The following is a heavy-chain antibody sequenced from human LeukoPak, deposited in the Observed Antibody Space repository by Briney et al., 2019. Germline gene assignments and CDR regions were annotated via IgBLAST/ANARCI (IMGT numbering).Heavy chain of an antibody. D-gene: IGHD2-2*02. CDR3: VATYLYAMDV. CDR1: GFTFSSYA. Sequence: PGGSLRLSCAASGFTFSSYAMHWVRQAPGKGLEWVAVISYDGSNKYYADSVKGRFTISRDNSKNTLYLQMNSPRAEDTAVYYCVATYLYAMDVWGKGTTVTVSS. CDR2: ISYDGSNK. V-gene: IGHV3-30*04. J-gene: IGHJ6*04.